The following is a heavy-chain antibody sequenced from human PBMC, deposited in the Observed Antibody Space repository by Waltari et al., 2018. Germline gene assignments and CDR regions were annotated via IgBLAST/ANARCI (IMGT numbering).Heavy chain of an antibody. Sequence: QVKLVESGGGVVQPGGSLRLSCAASGFTFSSYGMHWVRQAPGKGVEGVEFIRYDGSNEYYADSVKGRFIISRDNAKNSLFLQMDSLRVEDTAVYYCARDGDRNYDYWGQGTLVTVSS. J-gene: IGHJ4*02. CDR3: ARDGDRNYDY. CDR1: GFTFSSYG. V-gene: IGHV3-30*02. CDR2: IRYDGSNE. D-gene: IGHD1-7*01.